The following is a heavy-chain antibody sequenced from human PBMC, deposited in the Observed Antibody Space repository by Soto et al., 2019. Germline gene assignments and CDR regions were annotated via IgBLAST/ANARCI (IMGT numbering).Heavy chain of an antibody. CDR1: RFTFSDYY. V-gene: IGHV3-11*06. J-gene: IGHJ6*02. D-gene: IGHD6-6*01. CDR3: ARVDGNRGVAARLYGMDV. CDR2: ISSSSSYT. Sequence: VGSLRLSCAASRFTFSDYYMSWIRQAPGKGLEWVSYISSSSSYTNYADSVKGRFTISRDNAKNSLYLQMNSLRAEDTAVYYCARVDGNRGVAARLYGMDVWGQGTTVTVSS.